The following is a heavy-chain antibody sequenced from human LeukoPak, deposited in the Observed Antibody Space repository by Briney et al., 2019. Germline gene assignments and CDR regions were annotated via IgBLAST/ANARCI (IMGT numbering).Heavy chain of an antibody. CDR1: GLTLSNHG. CDR3: AKPEGTDY. J-gene: IGHJ4*02. CDR2: IRYDGSNT. D-gene: IGHD1-1*01. Sequence: GGSLRLSCVASGLTLSNHGMHWVRQAPGKGLEWVAFIRYDGSNTYYAGSVRGRFTISRDNSRNTLYLQMDSLRPEDTAVYYCAKPEGTDYWGQGTLVTVSS. V-gene: IGHV3-30*02.